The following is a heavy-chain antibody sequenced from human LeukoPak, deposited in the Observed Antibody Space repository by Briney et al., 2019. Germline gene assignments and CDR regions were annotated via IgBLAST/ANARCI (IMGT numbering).Heavy chain of an antibody. CDR2: LRGDGET. V-gene: IGHV3-23*01. CDR1: GFIFRDYA. CDR3: AKASWVSSADAVL. D-gene: IGHD3-16*01. J-gene: IGHJ4*02. Sequence: GGSLRLSCVASGFIFRDYAMSWARQTPAGGLEWVSSLRGDGETFYTDSVKGRFTLSRDHSRNTVYLQLSNLRVEDTAVYYCAKASWVSSADAVLWGQGTLVTVS.